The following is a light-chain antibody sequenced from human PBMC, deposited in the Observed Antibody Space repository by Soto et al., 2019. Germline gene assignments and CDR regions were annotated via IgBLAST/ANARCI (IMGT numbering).Light chain of an antibody. J-gene: IGLJ1*01. CDR3: QSYDISLHNYV. V-gene: IGLV1-40*01. CDR1: TSNIGAPYD. CDR2: GDN. Sequence: VLTQPPSVSGAPGQRVSISFTGSTSNIGAPYDVHWYQHLPGTAPKLLIYGDNNRPSGVPDRFSGSKSGTSASLAITRLQAEDEADYYCQSYDISLHNYVFGTGTKVTVL.